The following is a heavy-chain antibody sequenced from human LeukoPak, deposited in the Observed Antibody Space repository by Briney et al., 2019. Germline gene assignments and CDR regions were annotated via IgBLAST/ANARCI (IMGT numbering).Heavy chain of an antibody. J-gene: IGHJ3*02. CDR2: ISSSSSYI. V-gene: IGHV3-21*04. CDR1: GFIFSTYS. CDR3: AKGRRWLQLNDAFDI. Sequence: GGSLRLSCAASGFIFSTYSMNWVRQAPGKGLEWVSSISSSSSYIYYADSVKGRFTISRHNAKNSLYLEMNSLRAEDTAVYYCAKGRRWLQLNDAFDIWGQGTMVTVSS. D-gene: IGHD5-24*01.